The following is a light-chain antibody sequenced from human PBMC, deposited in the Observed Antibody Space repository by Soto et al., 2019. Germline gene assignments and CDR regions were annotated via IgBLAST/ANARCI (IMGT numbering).Light chain of an antibody. CDR3: QQLNSYPQT. Sequence: DIQMTQSPSTLSASVGDTVTVTCRASQSVSGWLAWYQQKPGEAPKSLIYGASTLQTGVPSRFSGSGSGPDFTLTISSLQPEDSATYFCQQLNSYPQTFGQGTRLEI. CDR2: GAS. J-gene: IGKJ5*01. CDR1: QSVSGW. V-gene: IGKV1-5*01.